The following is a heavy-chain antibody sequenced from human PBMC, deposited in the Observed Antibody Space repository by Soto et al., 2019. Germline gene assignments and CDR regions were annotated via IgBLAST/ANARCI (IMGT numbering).Heavy chain of an antibody. V-gene: IGHV4-4*02. CDR2: IFRSGST. J-gene: IGHJ4*02. Sequence: QVRLQESGPGLVKPSGPLSLTCAVSGGSISSNNWWTWVRQPPGKGLQWIGEIFRSGSTNYTPSLKRRVIRSGGRSKRQFSRTLTSVTAADTAVYYCARRDPATIWLVYWGQGHLVTVSS. D-gene: IGHD5-12*01. CDR3: ARRDPATIWLVY. CDR1: GGSISSNNW.